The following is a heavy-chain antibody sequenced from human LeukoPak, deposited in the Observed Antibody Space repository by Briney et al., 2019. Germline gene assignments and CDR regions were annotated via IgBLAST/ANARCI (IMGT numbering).Heavy chain of an antibody. D-gene: IGHD2-8*01. J-gene: IGHJ4*02. CDR2: IHHSGST. CDR1: GYSISSGYY. V-gene: IGHV4-38-2*02. Sequence: SETLSLTCIVSGYSISSGYYWGWIRQPPGKGLEWIGNIHHSGSTYYNPSLKSRVTISVDTSKNQLSLKVSSVTAADTAVYYCARRFGVWGQGTLVTVSS. CDR3: ARRFGV.